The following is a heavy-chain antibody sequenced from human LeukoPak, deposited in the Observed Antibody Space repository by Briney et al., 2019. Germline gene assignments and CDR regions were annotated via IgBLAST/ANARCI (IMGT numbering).Heavy chain of an antibody. CDR3: SKLSIVVVPADTRLGSCYYYYMDV. J-gene: IGHJ6*03. CDR1: GYSFTSYW. Sequence: GEALKISCKGSGYSFTSYWIGWVRQMPGKGLEWMGIIYPGDSDTRYSPSFQGQVTISADKSISTAYLQWSSLKASDTAMYYCSKLSIVVVPADTRLGSCYYYYMDVWGKGTPVTVSS. D-gene: IGHD2-2*01. CDR2: IYPGDSDT. V-gene: IGHV5-51*01.